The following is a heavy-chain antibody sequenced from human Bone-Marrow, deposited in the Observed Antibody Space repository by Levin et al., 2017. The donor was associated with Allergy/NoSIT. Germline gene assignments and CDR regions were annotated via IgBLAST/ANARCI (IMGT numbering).Heavy chain of an antibody. CDR1: GYTFTSYD. CDR3: ARGSSWYRAYYYGMDV. D-gene: IGHD6-13*01. J-gene: IGHJ6*02. V-gene: IGHV1-8*01. Sequence: VASVKVSCKASGYTFTSYDINWVRQATGQGLEWMGWMNPNSGNTGYAQKFQGRVTMTRNTSISTAYMELSSLRSEDTAVYYCARGSSWYRAYYYGMDVWGQGTTVTVSS. CDR2: MNPNSGNT.